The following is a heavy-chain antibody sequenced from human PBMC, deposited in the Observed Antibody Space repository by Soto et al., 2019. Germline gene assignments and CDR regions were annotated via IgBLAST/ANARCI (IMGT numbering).Heavy chain of an antibody. Sequence: EVQLLESGGGSLQPGGSLRLSCVVSGFTFNTYAMNWVRQVPGKGLEWVASISGGGGSTYYADSVKGRFTISRDTSKNTLYLQMNSLSAEDTAVYYCAKGFIVVVTAIRPDDNFDVWGQGTMVTVSS. CDR2: ISGGGGST. V-gene: IGHV3-23*01. D-gene: IGHD2-21*02. J-gene: IGHJ3*01. CDR3: AKGFIVVVTAIRPDDNFDV. CDR1: GFTFNTYA.